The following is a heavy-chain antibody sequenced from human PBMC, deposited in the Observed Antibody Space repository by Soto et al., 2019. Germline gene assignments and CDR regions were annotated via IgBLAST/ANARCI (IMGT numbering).Heavy chain of an antibody. Sequence: QVQLVESGGGLVKPGGSLRLSCAASGFTFSDYYMSWIRQAPGKGLEWVSYISSSSSYTNYADSVKGRFTISRDNAKNSLYLQMNSLRAEDTAVYYCARAVMSDSSSWDYWGQGTLVTVSS. J-gene: IGHJ4*02. V-gene: IGHV3-11*06. CDR1: GFTFSDYY. D-gene: IGHD6-13*01. CDR3: ARAVMSDSSSWDY. CDR2: ISSSSSYT.